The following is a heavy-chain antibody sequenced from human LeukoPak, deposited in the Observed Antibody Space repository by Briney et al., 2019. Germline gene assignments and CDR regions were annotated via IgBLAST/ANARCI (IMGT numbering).Heavy chain of an antibody. Sequence: ASVKVSCKASRYTFTGYYMHWVRQAPGQGLEWMGWINPNSGGTNYAQKFQGRVTMTRDTSISTAYMELSRLRSDDTAVYYCAREVVVVPAAWGYFDYWGQGTLVTVSS. J-gene: IGHJ4*02. V-gene: IGHV1-2*02. D-gene: IGHD2-2*01. CDR1: RYTFTGYY. CDR2: INPNSGGT. CDR3: AREVVVVPAAWGYFDY.